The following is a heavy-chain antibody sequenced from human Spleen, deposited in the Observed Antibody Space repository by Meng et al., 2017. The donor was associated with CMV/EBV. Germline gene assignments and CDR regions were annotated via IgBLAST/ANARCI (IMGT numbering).Heavy chain of an antibody. V-gene: IGHV3-23*01. Sequence: GGSLKISCAPSGFSFSNYIMTWVRQAPGKGLEWVSAITGTGGSTYYADSVADRFTISRDNSKNMLFLQMDSLRAEDTAVYYCARRDLGARGIDYWGQGTLVTVSS. CDR2: ITGTGGST. J-gene: IGHJ4*02. CDR3: ARRDLGARGIDY. D-gene: IGHD6-6*01. CDR1: GFSFSNYI.